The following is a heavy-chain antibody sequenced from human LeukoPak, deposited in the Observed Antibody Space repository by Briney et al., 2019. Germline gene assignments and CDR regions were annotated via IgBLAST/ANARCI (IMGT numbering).Heavy chain of an antibody. J-gene: IGHJ4*02. CDR2: INPYNGNT. CDR3: ARDYYDFWSGYSFDY. Sequence: ASVKVSCKASGYTFTSYGFTWVRQAPGQGLEWMGWINPYNGNTNYAQKLQGRVSMTTDRSTSTAYMDLRSLESDDTAVYYCARDYYDFWSGYSFDYWGQGTLVTVSS. V-gene: IGHV1-18*01. CDR1: GYTFTSYG. D-gene: IGHD3-3*01.